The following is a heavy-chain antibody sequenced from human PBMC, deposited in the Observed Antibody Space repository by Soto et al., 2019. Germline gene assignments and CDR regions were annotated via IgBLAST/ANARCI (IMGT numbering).Heavy chain of an antibody. J-gene: IGHJ6*02. CDR2: ISAYNGNT. Sequence: ASVKVSCKASGYTFTSYGISWVRQAPGQGLEWMGWISAYNGNTNYAQKLQGRVTMTTDTSTSTAYMELRSLRSDDTAVYYCARETPSDCGGDSYSSYHYYYYYGMDVWG. CDR3: ARETPSDCGGDSYSSYHYYYYYGMDV. CDR1: GYTFTSYG. V-gene: IGHV1-18*01. D-gene: IGHD2-21*02.